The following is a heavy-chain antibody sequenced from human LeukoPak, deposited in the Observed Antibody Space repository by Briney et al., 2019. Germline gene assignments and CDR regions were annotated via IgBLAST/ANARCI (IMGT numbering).Heavy chain of an antibody. CDR2: ISAYNGNT. J-gene: IGHJ3*02. Sequence: ASVKVSCKASGYTFTSYGISWVRQAPGQGLEWMGWISAYNGNTNYAQKLQGRVTMTTDTSTSTAYMELRSLRSDDTAVYYCASPLPGYCSSTSCYTLDAFDIWGQGTMVTVSS. V-gene: IGHV1-18*01. CDR1: GYTFTSYG. CDR3: ASPLPGYCSSTSCYTLDAFDI. D-gene: IGHD2-2*02.